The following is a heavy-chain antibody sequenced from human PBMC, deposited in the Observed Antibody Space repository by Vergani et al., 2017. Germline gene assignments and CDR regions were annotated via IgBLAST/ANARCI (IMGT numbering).Heavy chain of an antibody. D-gene: IGHD6-13*01. V-gene: IGHV4-59*01. Sequence: QVQLQESGPGLVKPSETLSLTCTVSGGSISSYYWSWIRQPPGKGLEWIGYIYYSGSTNYNPSLKSRVTISVDTSKNQFSLKLRSVTAADTAVYYCARGVAAAGTAFDYWGQGTLVTVSS. J-gene: IGHJ4*02. CDR1: GGSISSYY. CDR2: IYYSGST. CDR3: ARGVAAAGTAFDY.